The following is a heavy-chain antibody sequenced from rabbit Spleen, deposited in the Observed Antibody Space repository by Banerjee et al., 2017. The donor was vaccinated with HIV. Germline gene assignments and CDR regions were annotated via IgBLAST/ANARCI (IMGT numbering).Heavy chain of an antibody. CDR3: ARDPAYASGGGASIPYL. Sequence: EQLEESGGGLVKPEGSLTLTCKASGVSFSDQDVMCWVRQAPGKGLESIACIYGGSGGSTWYASWAKGRFTISKSSSTTVTLQLTSLTAADTATYFCARDPAYASGGGASIPYLWGPGTLVTVS. D-gene: IGHD1-1*01. J-gene: IGHJ4*01. CDR1: GVSFSDQDV. V-gene: IGHV1S45*01. CDR2: IYGGSGGST.